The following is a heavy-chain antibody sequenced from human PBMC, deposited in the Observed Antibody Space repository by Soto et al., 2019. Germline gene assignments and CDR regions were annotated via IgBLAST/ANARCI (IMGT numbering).Heavy chain of an antibody. J-gene: IGHJ6*02. CDR2: IYYSGST. CDR3: ARDLTYFDILTGYERYYGMDV. D-gene: IGHD3-9*01. V-gene: IGHV4-59*01. CDR1: GGSISNYY. Sequence: SETLSLTCIVSGGSISNYYGSWIRQPPGKGLEWIGYIYYSGSTNYNPSLTSRVTISVDTSKNQFSLKLSSVTAADTAVYYCARDLTYFDILTGYERYYGMDVWGQGTTVTVSS.